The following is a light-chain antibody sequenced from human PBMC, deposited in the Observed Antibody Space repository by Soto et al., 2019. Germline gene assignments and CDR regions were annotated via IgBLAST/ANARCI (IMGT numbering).Light chain of an antibody. CDR1: RSVSSSY. CDR2: GAS. V-gene: IGKV3-20*01. CDR3: QQYGGSPLYT. Sequence: GERATLSCRASRSVSSSYLAWYQQKPGQAPRLLIYGASSRATGIPDRFSGSGSGTDFTLTISRLEPEDFAVYYCQQYGGSPLYTFGQGTKLEI. J-gene: IGKJ2*01.